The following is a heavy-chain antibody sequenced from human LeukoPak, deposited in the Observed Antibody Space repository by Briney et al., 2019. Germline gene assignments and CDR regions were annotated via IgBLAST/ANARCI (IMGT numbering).Heavy chain of an antibody. CDR2: FDPEDGET. V-gene: IGHV1-24*01. D-gene: IGHD6-19*01. CDR1: GYTLTELS. CDR3: ATVFPTVAGTFFDY. J-gene: IGHJ4*02. Sequence: ASVKVSCKVSGYTLTELSMHWVRQAPGKGLEWMGGFDPEDGETIYAQKFQGRVTMTEDTSTDTAYMELSSLRSEDTAVYYCATVFPTVAGTFFDYWGQGTLVTVPS.